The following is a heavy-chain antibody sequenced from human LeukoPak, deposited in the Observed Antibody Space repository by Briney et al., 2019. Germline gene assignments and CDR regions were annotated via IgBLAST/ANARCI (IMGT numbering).Heavy chain of an antibody. CDR2: ISGSGGST. CDR1: GFTFSSYD. Sequence: GGSLRLSCAASGFTFSSYDMSWVRQAPGKGLEWVSGISGSGGSTYYADSVKGRFIISRDNSKNTLYLQMNSLRAEDTAVYYCAKGSYSSGWDSWGQGTLVTVSS. CDR3: AKGSYSSGWDS. D-gene: IGHD6-19*01. J-gene: IGHJ4*02. V-gene: IGHV3-23*01.